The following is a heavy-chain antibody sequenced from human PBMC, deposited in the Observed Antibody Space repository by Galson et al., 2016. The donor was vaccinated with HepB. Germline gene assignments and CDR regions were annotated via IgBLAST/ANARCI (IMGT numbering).Heavy chain of an antibody. V-gene: IGHV5-51*01. J-gene: IGHJ4*02. Sequence: QSGAEVKKPGESLTISCRASGYTFINYWIAWVRQMPGKGLEWMGLIYPGDSDVKYNPAFQGQVTLSADRSVTTAYLKWTSLKASDSAVYFCARQTYNNSFYPLDSWGQGILVTVSS. CDR2: IYPGDSDV. CDR1: GYTFINYW. D-gene: IGHD3-10*01. CDR3: ARQTYNNSFYPLDS.